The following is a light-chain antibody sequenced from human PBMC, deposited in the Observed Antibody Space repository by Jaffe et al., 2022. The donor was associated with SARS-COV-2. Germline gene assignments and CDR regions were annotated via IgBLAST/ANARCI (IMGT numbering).Light chain of an antibody. CDR3: QRYNGAPFT. J-gene: IGKJ3*01. CDR1: QGISNY. CDR2: AAS. V-gene: IGKV1-27*01. Sequence: DIQMTQSPSSLSASIGDRVTITCRASQGISNYLAWYQQKPGKVPKLLIYAASTLQSGVPSRLSGSGSGTDFTLTISSMQPEDAAIYYCQRYNGAPFTFGPGTKVDIK.